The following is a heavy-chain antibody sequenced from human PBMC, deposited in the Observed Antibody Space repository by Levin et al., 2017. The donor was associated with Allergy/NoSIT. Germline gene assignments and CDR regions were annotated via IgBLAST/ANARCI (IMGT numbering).Heavy chain of an antibody. CDR2: IYSSGSA. J-gene: IGHJ4*02. CDR1: GGSISSGSYY. CDR3: ARAEVGSEH. Sequence: PSETLSLTCKVSGGSISSGSYYWSWIRQPAAKGLEWIGRIYSSGSANYNPSLKSRVTISVDTSKNQFSLKLISVTAADTTVYYCARAEVGSEHWGQGTLVTVSS. D-gene: IGHD3-10*01. V-gene: IGHV4-61*02.